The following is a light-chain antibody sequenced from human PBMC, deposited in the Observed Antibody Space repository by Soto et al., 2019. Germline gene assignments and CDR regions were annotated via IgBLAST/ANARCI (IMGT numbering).Light chain of an antibody. CDR1: QSVSRNY. CDR3: KQYGSSLT. CDR2: GAS. J-gene: IGKJ5*01. Sequence: EIVFTQPPGTLSLSPGGRATLSFRASQSVSRNYLAWYQQKPGQAPRLLFYGASNRATGIPQRLSGSGSGTDFTLTISRLEPEDFAVYYCKQYGSSLTCGQGIRREIK. V-gene: IGKV3-20*01.